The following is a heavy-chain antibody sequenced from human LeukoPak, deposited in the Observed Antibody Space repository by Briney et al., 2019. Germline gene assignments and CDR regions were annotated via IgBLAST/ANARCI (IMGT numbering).Heavy chain of an antibody. CDR2: ISGSGGST. CDR3: AKDGRGVVTNWFDP. Sequence: PGGSLRLSCAAPGFTFSSYAMSWVRQAPGKGLEWVSAISGSGGSTYYADSVKGRFTISRDNSKNTLYLQMNSLRAEDTAVYYCAKDGRGVVTNWFDPWGQGTLVTVSS. V-gene: IGHV3-23*01. J-gene: IGHJ5*02. CDR1: GFTFSSYA. D-gene: IGHD3-3*01.